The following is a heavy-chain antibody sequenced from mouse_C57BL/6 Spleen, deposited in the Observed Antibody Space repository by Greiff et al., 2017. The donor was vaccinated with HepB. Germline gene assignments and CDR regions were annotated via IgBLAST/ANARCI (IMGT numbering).Heavy chain of an antibody. D-gene: IGHD1-1*02. CDR3: AREGVGYFDY. J-gene: IGHJ2*01. V-gene: IGHV3-6*01. CDR1: GYSITSGYY. Sequence: EVKLQESGPGLVKPSQSLSLTCSVTGYSITSGYYWNWIRQFPGNKLEWMGYISYDGSNNYNPSLKNRISITRDTSKNQFFLKLNSVTTEDTATYYCAREGVGYFDYWGQGTTLTVSS. CDR2: ISYDGSN.